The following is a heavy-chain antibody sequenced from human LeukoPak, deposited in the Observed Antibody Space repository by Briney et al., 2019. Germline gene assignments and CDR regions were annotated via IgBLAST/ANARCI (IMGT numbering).Heavy chain of an antibody. J-gene: IGHJ6*02. CDR3: ARADHGSGSLYYYGMGV. CDR1: GASISGYY. CDR2: IYYSGST. V-gene: IGHV4-59*01. Sequence: SETLSLTCTVSGASISGYYWSWIRQPPGKGLEWIGYIYYSGSTKYHPSLKSRVTISVDTSKNQFSLKLTSMTAADTAVYYCARADHGSGSLYYYGMGVWGQGATVTVSS. D-gene: IGHD3-10*01.